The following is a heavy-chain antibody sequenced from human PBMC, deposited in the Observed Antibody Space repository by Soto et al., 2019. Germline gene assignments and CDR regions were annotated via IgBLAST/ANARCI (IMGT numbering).Heavy chain of an antibody. J-gene: IGHJ5*02. CDR1: GVSISSGNYY. Sequence: QLQLQESGPGLVKPSETLSLTCTVSGVSISSGNYYWGWIRPPPGKGLEWIGSIHYSETTHYNPSLMSRVTMSGDTSKNRLLLKLRSVTAADTAVYHCASHFVALPAGRSLDWFGLLGQGTLVSVSS. CDR2: IHYSETT. D-gene: IGHD2-2*01. CDR3: ASHFVALPAGRSLDWFGL. V-gene: IGHV4-39*01.